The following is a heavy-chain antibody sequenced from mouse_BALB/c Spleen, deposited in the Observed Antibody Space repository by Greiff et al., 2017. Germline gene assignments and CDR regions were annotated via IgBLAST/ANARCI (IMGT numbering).Heavy chain of an antibody. CDR3: TRNGYAMDY. V-gene: IGHV1S81*02. J-gene: IGHJ4*01. CDR1: GYTFTSYY. Sequence: VQVVESGAELVKPGASVKLSCKASGYTFTSYYMYWVKQRPGQGLEWIGEINPSNGGTNFNEKFKSKATLTVDKSSSTAYMQLSSLTSEDSAVYYCTRNGYAMDYWGQGTSVTVSS. CDR2: INPSNGGT.